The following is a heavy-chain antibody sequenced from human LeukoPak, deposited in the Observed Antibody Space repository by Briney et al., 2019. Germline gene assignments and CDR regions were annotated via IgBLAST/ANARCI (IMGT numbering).Heavy chain of an antibody. D-gene: IGHD3-9*01. V-gene: IGHV4-38-2*02. CDR2: IYHSGST. CDR1: GYSISSGDY. Sequence: SQTLSLTCTVSGYSISSGDYWGWIRQPPGKGLEWIGSIYHSGSTNYNPSLKSRVTISVDTSKNQFSLKLSSVTAADTAVYYCARGPSILTGSPSAFDIWGQGTMVTVSS. J-gene: IGHJ3*02. CDR3: ARGPSILTGSPSAFDI.